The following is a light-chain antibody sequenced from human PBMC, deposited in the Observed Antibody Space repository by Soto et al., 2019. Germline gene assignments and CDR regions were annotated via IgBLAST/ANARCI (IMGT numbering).Light chain of an antibody. Sequence: DIVMTQSPLSLPVTPGEPASISCRSSQSLLHSDGYTYFDWYLQKPGQSPQLLIYLGSNRASGVPDRFSGSGSGTDFTLKISKVEAEDVGVYYCMQALQPPWTFGQGTKVEI. V-gene: IGKV2-28*01. CDR3: MQALQPPWT. CDR2: LGS. J-gene: IGKJ1*01. CDR1: QSLLHSDGYTY.